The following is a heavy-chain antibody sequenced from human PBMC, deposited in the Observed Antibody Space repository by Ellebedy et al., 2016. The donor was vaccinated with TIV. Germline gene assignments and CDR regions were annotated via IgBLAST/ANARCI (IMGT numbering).Heavy chain of an antibody. Sequence: PGGSLRLSCAASGFTFTQYWLHWVRKAPGKGPVWVSRINSDGSSTTYADSVKGRFTISRDNSKNTVFLQMNSLRADDTALYYCERGEWLDYWGQGTLVTVSS. CDR1: GFTFTQYW. CDR2: INSDGSST. J-gene: IGHJ4*02. CDR3: ERGEWLDY. D-gene: IGHD2-8*01. V-gene: IGHV3-74*01.